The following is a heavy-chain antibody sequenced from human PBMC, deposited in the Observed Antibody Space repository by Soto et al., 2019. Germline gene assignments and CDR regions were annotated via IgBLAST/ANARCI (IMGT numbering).Heavy chain of an antibody. CDR2: INPNSGGT. Sequence: ASVKVSCKASGYTFTGYYMHWVRQAPGQGLEWMGWINPNSGGTNYAQKFQGWVTMTRDTSISTAYMELSRLRSDDTAVYYCARTPTDCSSTSCPRPPYYGMDVWGQGTTVTV. CDR3: ARTPTDCSSTSCPRPPYYGMDV. D-gene: IGHD2-2*01. J-gene: IGHJ6*02. CDR1: GYTFTGYY. V-gene: IGHV1-2*04.